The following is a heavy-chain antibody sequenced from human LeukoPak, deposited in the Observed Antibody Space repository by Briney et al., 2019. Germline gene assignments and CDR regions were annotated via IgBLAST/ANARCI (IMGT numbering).Heavy chain of an antibody. V-gene: IGHV1-3*03. CDR2: INAGNGNT. J-gene: IGHJ4*02. D-gene: IGHD1-26*01. CDR3: AKDRSKGSYGDDFDF. Sequence: ASVKVSCKASGYTFTSYAMHWVRQAPGQRLEWMGWINAGNGNTKYSQEFQGRVTITRDTSASTAYMELSSLRSEDMAVYYCAKDRSKGSYGDDFDFWGQGTLVTVSS. CDR1: GYTFTSYA.